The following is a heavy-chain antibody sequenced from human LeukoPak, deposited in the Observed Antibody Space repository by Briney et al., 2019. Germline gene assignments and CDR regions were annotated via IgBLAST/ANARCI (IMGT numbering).Heavy chain of an antibody. CDR2: ISAYNGNT. Sequence: ASVKVSCKASGYTFTSYGISWVRQAPGQGLEWMGWISAYNGNTNYAQKLQGRVTMTTDTSTSTAYMELRSLRSDDTAVYYCARVRRPDCSSTSCYTYWFDPWGQGTLVTVSS. CDR1: GYTFTSYG. V-gene: IGHV1-18*01. D-gene: IGHD2-2*02. CDR3: ARVRRPDCSSTSCYTYWFDP. J-gene: IGHJ5*02.